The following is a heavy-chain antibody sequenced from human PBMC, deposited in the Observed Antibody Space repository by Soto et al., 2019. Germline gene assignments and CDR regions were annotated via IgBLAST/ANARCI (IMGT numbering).Heavy chain of an antibody. Sequence: QVQLVQSGAEVKKPGFSVKVSCRASGGTFSSYAFNWVRQAPRQGLEWMGGIIPIFGSAHYARKFQGRLTITADVSTSTVYMELSSLTSEDSAFYYCARDKGGSRWPTVAGQSGYYYGVDVWGQGTTVSVSS. CDR2: IIPIFGSA. D-gene: IGHD6-19*01. CDR3: ARDKGGSRWPTVAGQSGYYYGVDV. J-gene: IGHJ6*02. V-gene: IGHV1-69*12. CDR1: GGTFSSYA.